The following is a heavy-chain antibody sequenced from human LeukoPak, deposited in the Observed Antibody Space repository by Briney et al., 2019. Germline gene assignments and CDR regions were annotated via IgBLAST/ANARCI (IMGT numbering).Heavy chain of an antibody. CDR1: GGSISRDY. CDR3: SRDKQPGDY. D-gene: IGHD5-18*01. J-gene: IGHJ4*02. Sequence: SETLSLTCTVSGGSISRDYWSWIRQPPAQGLEWLGYIFYCGGTHYNPSLTRRVTITVATSKNQISLKLSPVTAADTAASYCSRDKQPGDYWGQGTLVTVSS. CDR2: IFYCGGT. V-gene: IGHV4-59*01.